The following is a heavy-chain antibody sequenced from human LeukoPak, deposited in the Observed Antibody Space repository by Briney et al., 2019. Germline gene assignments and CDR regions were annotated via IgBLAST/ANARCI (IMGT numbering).Heavy chain of an antibody. V-gene: IGHV1-18*04. CDR3: ARDRFSVSVAGY. Sequence: GASVKVSCKASGYTFTSYGISWVRQAPGQGLEWMGWISIYNRNINYAQKLQGRVTMTTDTSTSTAYMELRSLRSDDTAVYYCARDRFSVSVAGYWGQGTLVTVSS. CDR1: GYTFTSYG. CDR2: ISIYNRNI. D-gene: IGHD2-21*01. J-gene: IGHJ4*02.